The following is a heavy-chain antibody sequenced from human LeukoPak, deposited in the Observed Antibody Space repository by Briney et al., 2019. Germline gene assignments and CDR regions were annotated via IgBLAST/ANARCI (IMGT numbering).Heavy chain of an antibody. J-gene: IGHJ4*02. D-gene: IGHD3-10*01. CDR2: ISSSSSYI. V-gene: IGHV3-21*01. Sequence: AGGSLRLSXAASGFTFSSYSMNWVCQAPGKGLEWVSSISSSSSYIYYADSVEGRFTISRDNAKNSLYLQMNSLRAEDTAVYYCASRSDTIPWFGELLNPLPDYWGQGTLVTVSS. CDR1: GFTFSSYS. CDR3: ASRSDTIPWFGELLNPLPDY.